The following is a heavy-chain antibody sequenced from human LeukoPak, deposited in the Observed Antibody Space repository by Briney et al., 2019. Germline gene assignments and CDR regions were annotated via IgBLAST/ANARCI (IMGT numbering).Heavy chain of an antibody. Sequence: SGPTLVNPTQTLTLTCTFSGFSLGTRGMCVSWIRQPPGKALEWLARIDWDDDKYYSTSLKTRLTISKDTSKNQVVLTMTNMDPVDTATYYCARIRTTTVTTYDYWGQGTLVTVSS. V-gene: IGHV2-70*11. CDR2: IDWDDDK. D-gene: IGHD4-17*01. J-gene: IGHJ4*02. CDR1: GFSLGTRGMC. CDR3: ARIRTTTVTTYDY.